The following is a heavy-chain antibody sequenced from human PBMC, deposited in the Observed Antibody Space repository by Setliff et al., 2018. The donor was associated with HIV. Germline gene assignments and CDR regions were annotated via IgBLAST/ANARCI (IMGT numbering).Heavy chain of an antibody. CDR2: IKSIISGGTT. D-gene: IGHD3-16*01. Sequence: GGSLRLSCAASGFSVSDDWMSWVRQTPGKRLEWVGRIKSIISGGTTDYAAPVKDRFTISRDDSKNMVYLQMNSLKTEDTAVYYCSTGGGGANWGQGTLVTVSS. CDR3: STGGGGAN. V-gene: IGHV3-15*01. CDR1: GFSVSDDW. J-gene: IGHJ4*02.